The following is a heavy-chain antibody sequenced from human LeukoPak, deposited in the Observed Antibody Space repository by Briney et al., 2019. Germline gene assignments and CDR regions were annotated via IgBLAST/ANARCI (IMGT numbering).Heavy chain of an antibody. Sequence: SVKVSCKAFGGTFSSYVISWVRPAPGQGLEWMGGILPVFGTPNYAQKFQGRVTITADESTSTAYMELSSLRSDDTAVYYCARGLLSGTRYYYYSYIDVWGKGTTVTVSS. V-gene: IGHV1-69*13. CDR2: ILPVFGTP. D-gene: IGHD1-7*01. CDR1: GGTFSSYV. CDR3: ARGLLSGTRYYYYSYIDV. J-gene: IGHJ6*03.